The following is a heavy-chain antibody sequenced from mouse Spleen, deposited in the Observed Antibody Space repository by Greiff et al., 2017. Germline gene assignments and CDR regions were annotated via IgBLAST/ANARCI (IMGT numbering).Heavy chain of an antibody. V-gene: IGHV1-26*01. CDR1: GYTFTDYY. CDR2: INPNNGGT. Sequence: VQLQQSGPELVKPGASVKISCKASGYTFTDYYMNWVKQSHGKSLEWIGDINPNNGGTSYNQKFKGKATLTVDKSSSTAYMELRSLTSEDSAVYYCAREGAVAWFAYWGQGTLVTVSA. J-gene: IGHJ3*01. CDR3: AREGAVAWFAY.